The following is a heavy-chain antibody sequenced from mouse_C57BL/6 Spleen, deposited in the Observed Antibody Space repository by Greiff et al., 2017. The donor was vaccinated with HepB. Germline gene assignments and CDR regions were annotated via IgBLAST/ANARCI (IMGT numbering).Heavy chain of an antibody. Sequence: VQLQQPGTELVKPGASVKLSCKASGYTFTSYWMHWVKQRPGQGLEWIGNINPSNGGTNYNEKFKSKATLTVDKSSSTAYMQLSSLTSDDSAVYYCAREVLLRSNWYFDVWGTGTTVTVSS. CDR3: AREVLLRSNWYFDV. V-gene: IGHV1-53*01. CDR2: INPSNGGT. CDR1: GYTFTSYW. D-gene: IGHD1-1*01. J-gene: IGHJ1*03.